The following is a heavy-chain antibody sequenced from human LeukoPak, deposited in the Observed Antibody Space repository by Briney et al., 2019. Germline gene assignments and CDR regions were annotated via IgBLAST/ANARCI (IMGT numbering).Heavy chain of an antibody. CDR3: AGDRIAARPHFDY. CDR1: GGSFSGYY. V-gene: IGHV4-34*01. J-gene: IGHJ4*02. D-gene: IGHD6-6*01. Sequence: SETLSLTCAVYGGSFSGYYWSWIRQPPGKGLKWIGEINHSGSTNYNPSLKSRVTISVDTSKNQFSLKLSSVTAADTAVYYCAGDRIAARPHFDYWGQGTLVTVSS. CDR2: INHSGST.